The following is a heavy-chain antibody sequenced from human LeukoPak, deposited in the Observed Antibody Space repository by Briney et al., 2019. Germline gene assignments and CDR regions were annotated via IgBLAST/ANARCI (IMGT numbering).Heavy chain of an antibody. CDR1: GFTFSSYG. D-gene: IGHD6-19*01. CDR3: ATRPTAVAGTGFDY. CDR2: ISYDGSNK. V-gene: IGHV3-30*03. Sequence: GGSLRLSCAASGFTFSSYGMHWVRQAPGKGLEWVAVISYDGSNKYYADSVKGRFTISRDNAKNSLYLQMNSLRAEDTAVYYCATRPTAVAGTGFDYWGQGTLVTVSS. J-gene: IGHJ4*02.